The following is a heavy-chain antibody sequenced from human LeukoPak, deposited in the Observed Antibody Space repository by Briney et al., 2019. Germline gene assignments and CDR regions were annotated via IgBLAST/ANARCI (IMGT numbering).Heavy chain of an antibody. CDR2: VFTRGTT. Sequence: PSETLSLTCTVSGGSISSGSYYWNWIRQPAGKRLEWLGHVFTRGTTNYDASLEGRLTISLDTARNQFSLYLSSVTAADTAMYFCARSSLAVYFDYWGQGTLVTASS. V-gene: IGHV4-61*09. CDR3: ARSSLAVYFDY. J-gene: IGHJ4*02. CDR1: GGSISSGSYY. D-gene: IGHD6-19*01.